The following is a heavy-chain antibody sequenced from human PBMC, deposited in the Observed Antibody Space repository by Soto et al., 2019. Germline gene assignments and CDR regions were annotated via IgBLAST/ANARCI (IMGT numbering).Heavy chain of an antibody. J-gene: IGHJ5*02. Sequence: PGGSLRLSCAASGLTFSSYSMNWVRQAPGKGLEWVSSISSSSSYIYYADSVKGRFTISRDNAKNSLYLQMNSLRAEDTAVYYCASLSSGWYGLLDPWGQGTLVTVSS. V-gene: IGHV3-21*01. CDR3: ASLSSGWYGLLDP. D-gene: IGHD6-19*01. CDR1: GLTFSSYS. CDR2: ISSSSSYI.